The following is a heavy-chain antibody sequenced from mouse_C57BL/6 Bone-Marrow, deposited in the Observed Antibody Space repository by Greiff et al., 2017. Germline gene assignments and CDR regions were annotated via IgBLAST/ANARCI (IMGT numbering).Heavy chain of an antibody. Sequence: EVKLVESGGGLVQPGGSLKLSCAASGFTFSDYGMAWVRQAPRKGPEWVAFISNLAYSIYYADTVTGRFTISRENAKNTLYLEMSSLGSEDTAMYYCARKPPYYFFMDYWGQGTSVTVSS. CDR2: ISNLAYSI. CDR1: GFTFSDYG. CDR3: ARKPPYYFFMDY. V-gene: IGHV5-15*01. J-gene: IGHJ4*01. D-gene: IGHD2-10*01.